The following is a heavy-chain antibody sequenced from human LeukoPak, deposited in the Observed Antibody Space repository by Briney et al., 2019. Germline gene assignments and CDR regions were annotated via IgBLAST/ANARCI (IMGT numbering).Heavy chain of an antibody. J-gene: IGHJ4*02. CDR3: AKDSGAGGYDYVWGSYRYNPFDY. Sequence: GRSLRLSCAASGFTFDDYAMHWVRQAPGKGLEWVSGISWNSGSIGYADSVKGRFTLSRDNAKNSLYLQMTSLRAEDTALYYCAKDSGAGGYDYVWGSYRYNPFDYWGQGTLVTVSS. D-gene: IGHD3-16*02. CDR1: GFTFDDYA. CDR2: ISWNSGSI. V-gene: IGHV3-9*01.